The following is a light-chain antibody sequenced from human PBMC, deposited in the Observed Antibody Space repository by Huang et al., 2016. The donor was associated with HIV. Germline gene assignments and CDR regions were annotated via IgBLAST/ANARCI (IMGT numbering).Light chain of an antibody. V-gene: IGKV3-11*01. Sequence: EIVLTQSPVTLSLSPGARATLSCRASQSIGTYLAWYQQKSGQAPRLLIYDVSNRAAGVPARFSDSGSETDFTLTIASLDPDDFAIYHCQQRSKWPLTFGGGTKVEMK. CDR1: QSIGTY. CDR3: QQRSKWPLT. CDR2: DVS. J-gene: IGKJ4*01.